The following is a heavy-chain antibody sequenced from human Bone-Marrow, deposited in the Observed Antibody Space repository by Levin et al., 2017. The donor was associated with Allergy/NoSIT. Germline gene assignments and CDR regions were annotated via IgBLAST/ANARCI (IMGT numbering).Heavy chain of an antibody. J-gene: IGHJ4*02. CDR2: IHPNSGDT. D-gene: IGHD3-16*01. CDR1: GYSLIGYY. CDR3: VIWGSSRGGATRGWR. Sequence: ASVKVSCKTSGYSLIGYYVHWVRQAPGQGLEWMGWIHPNSGDTNYAQKFQGRDTLASDTSISTAYVELRGLRFDDPAVYYCVIWGSSRGGATRGWRWGQGSLVTVSS. V-gene: IGHV1-2*02.